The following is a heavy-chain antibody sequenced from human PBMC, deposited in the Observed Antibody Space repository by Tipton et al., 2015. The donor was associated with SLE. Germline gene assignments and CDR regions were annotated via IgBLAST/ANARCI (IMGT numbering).Heavy chain of an antibody. CDR2: FHYSGST. D-gene: IGHD5-24*01. CDR3: ATDGDY. J-gene: IGHJ4*02. CDR1: GGSISSSTYY. V-gene: IGHV4-39*07. Sequence: LRLSCTVSGGSISSSTYYWGWIRQPPGKGLEWIGSFHYSGSTYYNPSLNSRVTTSVDTSKNQFSLRLNSVTAADTAVYYCATDGDYWGQGTLVTVSS.